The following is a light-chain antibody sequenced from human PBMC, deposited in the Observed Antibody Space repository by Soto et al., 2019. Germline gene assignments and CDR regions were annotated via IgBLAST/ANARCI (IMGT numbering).Light chain of an antibody. CDR3: SSYTSTSSLVV. CDR2: EVT. V-gene: IGLV2-14*01. J-gene: IGLJ1*01. CDR1: SSDVGGYNY. Sequence: QSALTQPASVSGSPGQSITISCTGTSSDVGGYNYVSWYHQHPGKAPKLLIYEVTNRPSGVSSRFSGSKSGNTASLTISGRQAEDEADYFCSSYTSTSSLVVFGTGTKLTVL.